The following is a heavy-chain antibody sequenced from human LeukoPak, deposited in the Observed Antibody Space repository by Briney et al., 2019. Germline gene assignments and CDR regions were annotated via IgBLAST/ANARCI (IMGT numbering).Heavy chain of an antibody. CDR1: GFTVSSDS. CDR2: IYSGGST. CDR3: ARRAGAYSHPYDY. V-gene: IGHV3-53*01. Sequence: GGSLRLSCTVPGFTVSSDSMSWVRQAPGKGLEWVSFIYSGGSTHYSDSVKGRFTISRDNSKNTLYLQMNSLRAEDTAVYYCARRAGAYSHPYDYWGQGTLVTVSS. J-gene: IGHJ4*02. D-gene: IGHD4/OR15-4a*01.